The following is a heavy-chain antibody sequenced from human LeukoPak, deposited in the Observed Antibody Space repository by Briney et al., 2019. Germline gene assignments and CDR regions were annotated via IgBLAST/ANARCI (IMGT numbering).Heavy chain of an antibody. CDR2: IIPIFGTA. Sequence: SVNVSFKSSGGTFSSYAISWVRQAPGQGLEGMGGIIPIFGTANYAQKFQGRVTITADESTSTAYMELSSLRSEDTAVYYCARERGPQQLAFDYWGQGTLVTVSS. V-gene: IGHV1-69*01. D-gene: IGHD6-13*01. CDR1: GGTFSSYA. J-gene: IGHJ4*02. CDR3: ARERGPQQLAFDY.